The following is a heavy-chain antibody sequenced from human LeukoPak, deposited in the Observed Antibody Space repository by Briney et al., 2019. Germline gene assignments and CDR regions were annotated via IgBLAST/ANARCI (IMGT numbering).Heavy chain of an antibody. CDR3: ARRPPYYGSGTSNWFDP. Sequence: ASVKVSCTASGYAFLGYYIHWVRRAPGQGLEWMGWINPSNGVTKYAQKFQGRVTLTRDTSTSTAYMGLTSLTSDDTAVYYCARRPPYYGSGTSNWFDPWGQGTLVTVSS. CDR1: GYAFLGYY. V-gene: IGHV1-2*02. CDR2: INPSNGVT. D-gene: IGHD3-10*01. J-gene: IGHJ5*02.